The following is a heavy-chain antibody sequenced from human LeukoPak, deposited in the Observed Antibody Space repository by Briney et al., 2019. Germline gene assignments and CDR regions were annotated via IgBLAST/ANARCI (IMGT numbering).Heavy chain of an antibody. V-gene: IGHV3-23*01. Sequence: GGSLRLSCADSGFTFSNHAMNWVRQAPGKGLEWVLSMCGCGCNTYYAVSVKGLFTISRDNPKITLFLQMNSQRAEDTAVYHCAKDALSGWYWYSYFWGQGTLVSVSS. D-gene: IGHD6-19*01. J-gene: IGHJ4*02. CDR3: AKDALSGWYWYSYF. CDR1: GFTFSNHA. CDR2: MCGCGCNT.